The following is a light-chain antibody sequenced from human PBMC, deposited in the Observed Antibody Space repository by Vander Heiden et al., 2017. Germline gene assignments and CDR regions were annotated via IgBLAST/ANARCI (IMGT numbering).Light chain of an antibody. Sequence: SSELTQDPAVSVALGQTVRITCQGDSLRNYYASWYQQRPGQAPILVIYGENNRPSGIPDRFSGSSSGNTASLTITGAQAEDEADYYCNCRDSSGKFPFDGGTKLTVL. V-gene: IGLV3-19*01. CDR3: NCRDSSGKFP. CDR1: SLRNYY. J-gene: IGLJ2*01. CDR2: GEN.